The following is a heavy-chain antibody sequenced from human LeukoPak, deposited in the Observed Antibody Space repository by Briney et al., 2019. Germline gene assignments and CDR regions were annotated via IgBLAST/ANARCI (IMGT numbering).Heavy chain of an antibody. CDR3: ARDRLPVYYYYGMDV. Sequence: SQTLSLTCAISGDSVSSGTASWNWIRQSPSRGLEWLGRTYYRSKWYSDFAVSVKSRITINPDTSKNQFSLQLNSVTPEDTAVYYCARDRLPVYYYYGMDVWGQGTTVTVSS. V-gene: IGHV6-1*01. CDR1: GDSVSSGTAS. J-gene: IGHJ6*02. CDR2: TYYRSKWYS. D-gene: IGHD6-25*01.